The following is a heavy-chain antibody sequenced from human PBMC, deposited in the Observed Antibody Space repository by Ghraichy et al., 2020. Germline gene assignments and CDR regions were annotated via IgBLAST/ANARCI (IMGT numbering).Heavy chain of an antibody. CDR2: LHHTGSA. CDR1: GGSINSNNW. V-gene: IGHV4-4*02. CDR3: AGVQGGCSSTSCYFDP. Sequence: ESLNISCAVSGGSINSNNWWNWVRQPPGKGLEWIGELHHTGSANYNPSLKSRVTISLDRSKNQFSLMLTSVTAADTAVYYCAGVQGGCSSTSCYFDPWGQGTLVTVSS. J-gene: IGHJ4*02. D-gene: IGHD2-2*01.